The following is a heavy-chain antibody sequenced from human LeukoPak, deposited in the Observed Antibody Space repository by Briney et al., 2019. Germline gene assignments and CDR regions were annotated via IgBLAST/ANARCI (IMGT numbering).Heavy chain of an antibody. Sequence: SETLSLTCTVSGYSISSGYYWGWIRQPPGKGLEWIGNIYHSGSTYYNPSLKSRVTISVDTSKNQFSLKLSSVTAADTAVYYCARLDHFRSYFDYWGQGILVTVSS. D-gene: IGHD1-1*01. CDR3: ARLDHFRSYFDY. CDR2: IYHSGST. V-gene: IGHV4-38-2*02. CDR1: GYSISSGYY. J-gene: IGHJ4*02.